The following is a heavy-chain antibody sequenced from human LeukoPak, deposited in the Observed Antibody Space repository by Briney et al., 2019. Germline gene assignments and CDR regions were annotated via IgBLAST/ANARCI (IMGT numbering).Heavy chain of an antibody. CDR2: IKQDGSEK. Sequence: GGSLRLSCAASGFTFSSYWMSWARQAPGKGLEWVANIKQDGSEKYYVDSVKGRFTISRGNAKNSLYLQMNSLRAEDTAVYYCARDNYLVGATDYFDYWGQGTLVTVSS. CDR1: GFTFSSYW. D-gene: IGHD1-26*01. CDR3: ARDNYLVGATDYFDY. V-gene: IGHV3-7*01. J-gene: IGHJ4*02.